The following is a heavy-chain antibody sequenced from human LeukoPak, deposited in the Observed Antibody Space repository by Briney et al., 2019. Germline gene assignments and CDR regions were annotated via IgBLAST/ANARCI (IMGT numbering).Heavy chain of an antibody. CDR2: IWYDGSSK. D-gene: IGHD2-2*01. J-gene: IGHJ4*02. V-gene: IGHV3-33*01. CDR1: GFTFSSYG. Sequence: GGSLRLSCAASGFTFSSYGMHWVRQAPGKGLEWVAVIWYDGSSKYYADSVKGRFTISRDNSKNTLYLQMNSLRAEDTAVYYCARDHCSSTSCYYPPGYWGQGTLVTVSS. CDR3: ARDHCSSTSCYYPPGY.